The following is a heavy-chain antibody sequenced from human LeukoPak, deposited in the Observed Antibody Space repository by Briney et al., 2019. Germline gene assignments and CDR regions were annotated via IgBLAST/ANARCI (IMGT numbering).Heavy chain of an antibody. D-gene: IGHD3-10*01. CDR3: ARADGKVYYYGSGSRHYYMDV. CDR2: INQDGSEI. CDR1: GFTFSRFR. J-gene: IGHJ6*03. V-gene: IGHV3-7*02. Sequence: PGGSLRLSCAASGFTFSRFRMSWVRQPPGKGLEWVANINQDGSEIYYVDSVKGRFTVSTDNAKNSLYLQMNSLRAEDTAVYYCARADGKVYYYGSGSRHYYMDVWGKGTTVTVSS.